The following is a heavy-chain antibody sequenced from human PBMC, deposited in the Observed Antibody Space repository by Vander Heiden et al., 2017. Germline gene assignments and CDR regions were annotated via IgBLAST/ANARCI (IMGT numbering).Heavy chain of an antibody. CDR2: ISSSSSTI. D-gene: IGHD4-17*01. CDR1: GFTFSSYS. V-gene: IGHV3-48*02. CDR3: ARERGWDYGGIAGAFDI. J-gene: IGHJ3*02. Sequence: EVQLVESGGGLVQPGGSLRLSCAASGFTFSSYSMHWVRQAPGKGLEWVSYISSSSSTIYYADSVKGRFTISRDNAKNSLYLQMNSLRDEDTAVYYCARERGWDYGGIAGAFDIWGQGTMVTVSS.